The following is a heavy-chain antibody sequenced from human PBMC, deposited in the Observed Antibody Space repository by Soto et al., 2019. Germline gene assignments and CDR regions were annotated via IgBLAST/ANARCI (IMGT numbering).Heavy chain of an antibody. Sequence: SVKVSCKASGGTFSSYAISWVRQAPGRGLEWMGGIIPIFGTANYAQKFQGRVTITADKSTSTAYMELSSLRSEDTAVYYCARDTVGNYFDYWGQGTLVTVSS. D-gene: IGHD1-26*01. J-gene: IGHJ4*02. V-gene: IGHV1-69*06. CDR2: IIPIFGTA. CDR3: ARDTVGNYFDY. CDR1: GGTFSSYA.